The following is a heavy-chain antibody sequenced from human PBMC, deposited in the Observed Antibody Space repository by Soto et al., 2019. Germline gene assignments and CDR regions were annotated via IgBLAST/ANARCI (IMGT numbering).Heavy chain of an antibody. CDR1: GGSISSSNW. V-gene: IGHV4-4*02. CDR2: IYHSGST. D-gene: IGHD3-22*01. J-gene: IGHJ4*02. CDR3: AILGQNRGHYYDSSGYYYLFDY. Sequence: SETLSLTCAVSGGSISSSNWWSWVRQPPGKGLEWTGEIYHSGSTNYNPSLKSRVTISVDKSKNQFSLKLSSVTAADTAVYYCAILGQNRGHYYDSSGYYYLFDYWGQGTLVTVSS.